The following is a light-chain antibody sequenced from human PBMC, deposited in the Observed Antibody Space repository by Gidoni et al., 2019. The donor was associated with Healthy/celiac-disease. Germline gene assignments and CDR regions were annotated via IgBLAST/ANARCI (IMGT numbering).Light chain of an antibody. CDR2: GAS. CDR1: QSVSSSY. Sequence: EIVLTQSPGTLSLSPGERATLSCRDSQSVSSSYLAWYPQKPGQAPRLLIYGASSRATGIPDRFSGSGSGTDFTLTISRLEPEDFAVYYCQQYGSSPRTFGQGTKVEIK. V-gene: IGKV3-20*01. J-gene: IGKJ1*01. CDR3: QQYGSSPRT.